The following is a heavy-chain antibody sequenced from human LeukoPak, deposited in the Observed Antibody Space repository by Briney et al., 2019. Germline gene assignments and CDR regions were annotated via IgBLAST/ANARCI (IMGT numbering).Heavy chain of an antibody. Sequence: ASETLPLTCTVSGGSISSYYWSWIRQHPGKGLEWIGYLYYSGSTNYNPSLTRRVTISVDKSKNQFSLNLSSVTAADTAVYYCALRTSWSGYFDYWGQGTLVTVSS. D-gene: IGHD3-3*01. CDR2: LYYSGST. J-gene: IGHJ4*02. CDR3: ALRTSWSGYFDY. V-gene: IGHV4-59*01. CDR1: GGSISSYY.